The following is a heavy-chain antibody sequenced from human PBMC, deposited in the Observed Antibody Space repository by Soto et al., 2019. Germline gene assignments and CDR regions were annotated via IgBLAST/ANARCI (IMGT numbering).Heavy chain of an antibody. Sequence: PGGSLRLSCAASGFTFSSYAMSWVRQAPGKGLEWVSAISGSGGSTYYADSVKGRFTISRDNSKNTLYLQMNSLRAEDTAVYYCAKGPYGSPEGRRYHFDYWGQGTLVTVSS. CDR3: AKGPYGSPEGRRYHFDY. CDR2: ISGSGGST. V-gene: IGHV3-23*01. CDR1: GFTFSSYA. J-gene: IGHJ4*02. D-gene: IGHD3-10*01.